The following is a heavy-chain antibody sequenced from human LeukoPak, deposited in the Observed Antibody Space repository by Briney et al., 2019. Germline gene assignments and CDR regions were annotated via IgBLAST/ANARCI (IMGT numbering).Heavy chain of an antibody. J-gene: IGHJ4*02. CDR2: IYYSGST. D-gene: IGHD3-9*01. CDR3: ARGNYYDILTGYRW. V-gene: IGHV4-59*12. CDR1: GGSISSYY. Sequence: TSETLSLTCTVSGGSISSYYWSWIRQPPGKGLEWIGYIYYSGSTNYNPSLKSRVTISVDTSKNQFSLKLSSVTAADTAVYYCARGNYYDILTGYRWWGQGTLVTVSS.